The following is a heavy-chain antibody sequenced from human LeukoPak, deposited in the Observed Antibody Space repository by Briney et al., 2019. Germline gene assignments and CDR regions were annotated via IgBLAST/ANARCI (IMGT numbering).Heavy chain of an antibody. V-gene: IGHV1-69*04. Sequence: ASVKVSCKASGGTFSSYAISWVRQAPGQGLEWMGRIIPILGIANYAQKFQGRVTITADKSTSTAYMELSSLRSEDTAVYYCARDRYRGPPVPAAICLDVWGQGTLVTVSS. CDR3: ARDRYRGPPVPAAICLDV. CDR1: GGTFSSYA. D-gene: IGHD2-2*02. J-gene: IGHJ1*01. CDR2: IIPILGIA.